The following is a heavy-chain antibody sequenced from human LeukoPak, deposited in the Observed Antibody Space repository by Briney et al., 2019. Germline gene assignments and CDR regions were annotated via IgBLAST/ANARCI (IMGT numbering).Heavy chain of an antibody. CDR2: ISSSSSYI. J-gene: IGHJ6*02. CDR1: GSTFSSYS. D-gene: IGHD1-26*01. CDR3: ASTRDSGGYGMDV. Sequence: GGSLRLSCAASGSTFSSYSMNWVRQAPGKGLEWVSSISSSSSYIYYADSVKGRFIISRDNAKNSLYLQMNSLRAEDTAVYYCASTRDSGGYGMDVWGQGTTVTVSS. V-gene: IGHV3-21*01.